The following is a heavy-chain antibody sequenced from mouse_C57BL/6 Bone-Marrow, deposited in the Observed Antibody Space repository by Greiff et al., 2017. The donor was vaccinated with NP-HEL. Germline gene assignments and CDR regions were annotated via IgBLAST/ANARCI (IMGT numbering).Heavy chain of an antibody. V-gene: IGHV1-69*01. J-gene: IGHJ2*01. CDR2: IDPSDSYT. CDR3: ARRNSYYFDY. CDR1: GYTFTSYW. Sequence: VQLQQPGAELVMPGASVKLSCKASGYTFTSYWMHWVKQRPGQGLEWIGEIDPSDSYTNYNQKFKGKSTLTVDKSYSTAYMQLSSLTSEDSAVYYCARRNSYYFDYWGQGTTLTVSS.